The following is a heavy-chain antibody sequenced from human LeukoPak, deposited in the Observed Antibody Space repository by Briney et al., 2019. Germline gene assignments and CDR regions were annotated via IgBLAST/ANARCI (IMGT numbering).Heavy chain of an antibody. CDR2: IYPGDSDT. V-gene: IGHV5-51*01. CDR1: GYSFTSYW. D-gene: IGHD2-2*01. Sequence: GESLKISCKGSGYSFTSYWIGWVRQMPGKGLEWMGIIYPGDSDTRYSPSFQGQVTISADKSISTAYLQWSSLKASDTAMYYCASPGEYCSSTSCPFDYWGQGTLVTVSS. J-gene: IGHJ4*02. CDR3: ASPGEYCSSTSCPFDY.